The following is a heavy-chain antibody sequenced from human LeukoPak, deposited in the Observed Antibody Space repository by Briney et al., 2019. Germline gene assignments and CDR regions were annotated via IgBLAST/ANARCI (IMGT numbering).Heavy chain of an antibody. J-gene: IGHJ4*02. Sequence: GGSLRLSCAAPGFTVSSNYMSWVRQAPGKGLEWVSVIYSGGSTYYADSVKGRFTISRDNSKNTLYLQMNSLRAEDTAVYYCARTQSGYSYGYSYYFDYWGQGTLVTVSS. CDR1: GFTVSSNY. D-gene: IGHD5-18*01. V-gene: IGHV3-53*01. CDR3: ARTQSGYSYGYSYYFDY. CDR2: IYSGGST.